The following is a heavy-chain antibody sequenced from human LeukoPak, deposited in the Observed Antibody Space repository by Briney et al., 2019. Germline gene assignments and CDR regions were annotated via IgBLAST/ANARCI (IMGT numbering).Heavy chain of an antibody. CDR3: ARDRYGDYSNWFDP. D-gene: IGHD4-17*01. CDR2: IIPILGIA. Sequence: ASVKVSCKASGGTFSSYTISWVRQAPGQGLEWMGRIIPILGIANYAQKFQGRVTITADKSTSTAYMELSSLRSEATAVYYCARDRYGDYSNWFDPWGQGTLVTVSS. V-gene: IGHV1-69*04. J-gene: IGHJ5*02. CDR1: GGTFSSYT.